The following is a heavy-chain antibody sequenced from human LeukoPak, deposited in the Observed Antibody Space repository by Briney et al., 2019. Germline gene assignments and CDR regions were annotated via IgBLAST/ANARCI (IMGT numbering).Heavy chain of an antibody. D-gene: IGHD3-22*01. CDR2: ISSSSSYI. CDR1: GFTFSSYS. J-gene: IGHJ4*02. CDR3: ARDRAPGYSYPLDY. V-gene: IGHV3-21*01. Sequence: GGSLRLSCAAPGFTFSSYSMNWVRQAPGKGLEWVSSISSSSSYIYYADSVKGRFTISRDNAKNSLYLQMNSLRAEDTAVYYCARDRAPGYSYPLDYGGQGTLVTVSS.